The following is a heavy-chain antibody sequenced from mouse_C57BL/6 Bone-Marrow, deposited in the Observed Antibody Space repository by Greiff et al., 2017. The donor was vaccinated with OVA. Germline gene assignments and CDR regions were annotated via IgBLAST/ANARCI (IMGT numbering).Heavy chain of an antibody. D-gene: IGHD1-1*01. J-gene: IGHJ4*01. CDR2: ISDGGSYT. Sequence: EVKLMESGGGLVKPGGSLKLSCAASGFTFSSYAMSWVRQTPEKRLEWVATISDGGSYTYYPDNVKGRFTISRDNAKNNLYLQMSHLKSEDTAMYYCARGVVEDAMDYGGQGTSVTVSS. V-gene: IGHV5-4*03. CDR3: ARGVVEDAMDY. CDR1: GFTFSSYA.